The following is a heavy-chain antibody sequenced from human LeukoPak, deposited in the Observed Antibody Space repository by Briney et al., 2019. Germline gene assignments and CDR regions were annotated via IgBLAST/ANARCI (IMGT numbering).Heavy chain of an antibody. V-gene: IGHV3-43D*03. CDR1: GFTFDDYA. J-gene: IGHJ2*01. CDR2: ISWDGGGT. D-gene: IGHD5-18*01. Sequence: QPGGSLRLSCAASGFTFDDYAMHWVRQAPGKGLEWVSLISWDGGGTYYADTVKGRFTISRDNSKNSLYLQMNSLRAEDTAVYYCAKDTASSWWYFDLWGRGTLVTVSS. CDR3: AKDTASSWWYFDL.